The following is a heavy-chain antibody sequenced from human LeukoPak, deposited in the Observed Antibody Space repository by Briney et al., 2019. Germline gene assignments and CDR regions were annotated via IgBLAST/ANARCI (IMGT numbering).Heavy chain of an antibody. Sequence: SETLSLTCTVYGGSISNYDWTWIRQRPGKGLEWIGYIYSSGNTNYNPSLNSRVTISLDTSKNQFSLMLRSLTAAVTAVYYCARRYTASPGERFDYWGQGTLVTVSS. CDR2: IYSSGNT. J-gene: IGHJ4*02. D-gene: IGHD2-2*02. CDR3: ARRYTASPGERFDY. V-gene: IGHV4-59*08. CDR1: GGSISNYD.